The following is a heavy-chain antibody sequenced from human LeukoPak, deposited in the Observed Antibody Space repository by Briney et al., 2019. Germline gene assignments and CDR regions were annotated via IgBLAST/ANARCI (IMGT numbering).Heavy chain of an antibody. CDR3: GRDQSGTYSIDY. J-gene: IGHJ4*02. CDR1: GFTFSSYG. CDR2: IWYDGSNK. V-gene: IGHV3-33*01. Sequence: GGSLRLSCAASGFTFSSYGMHWVRQAPGKGLEWVAVIWYDGSNKYYADSVKGRFTISRDNAKSTLYLQMNSLRAEDTAVYYCGRDQSGTYSIDYWGLGTLVTASS. D-gene: IGHD1-26*01.